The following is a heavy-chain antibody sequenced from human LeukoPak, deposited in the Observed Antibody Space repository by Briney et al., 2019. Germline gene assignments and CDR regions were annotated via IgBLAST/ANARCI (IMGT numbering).Heavy chain of an antibody. J-gene: IGHJ4*02. CDR2: VSDSGST. CDR3: ARSHGLY. Sequence: PSETLPLTCTVSADSFSGYLWAWTRPPPGRGLEWIGYVSDSGSTNYNASLKSRLSISLDTAKNQFSLKLRSVTAADASVYFCARSHGLYWGQGILVTVSS. CDR1: ADSFSGYL. V-gene: IGHV4-59*01.